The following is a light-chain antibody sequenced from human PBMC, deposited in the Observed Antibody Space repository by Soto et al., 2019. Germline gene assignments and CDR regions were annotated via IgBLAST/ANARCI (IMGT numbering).Light chain of an antibody. V-gene: IGKV1-39*01. CDR1: QSISSY. CDR3: QQSYSTPCT. Sequence: DIQMTQSPSSLSASVGDRVTITCRAGQSISSYLNWYQQKPGKAPKLLIYAASTLQSGVPSRLSGYGSGTDFTLTVTSLQPDDFETYYCQQSYSTPCTFGQRTTVQIK. J-gene: IGKJ1*01. CDR2: AAS.